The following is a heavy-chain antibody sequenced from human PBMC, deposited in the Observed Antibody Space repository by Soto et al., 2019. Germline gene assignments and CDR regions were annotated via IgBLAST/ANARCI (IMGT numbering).Heavy chain of an antibody. J-gene: IGHJ3*02. CDR2: IFHSGDT. V-gene: IGHV4-30-2*01. CDR1: GDSSSSGGHS. CDR3: ARRPHGFDI. Sequence: SETLSLTCAVSGDSSSSGGHSWSWIRQPPGKGLEWIGYIFHSGDTYYNPSLKSRVTISVDRSKNQFSLKLSSVTAADTALYFCARRPHGFDIWGQGTMVTVSS. D-gene: IGHD6-25*01.